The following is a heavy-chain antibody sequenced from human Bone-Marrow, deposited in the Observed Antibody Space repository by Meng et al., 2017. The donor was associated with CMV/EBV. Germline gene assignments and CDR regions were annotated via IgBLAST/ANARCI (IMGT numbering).Heavy chain of an antibody. CDR3: ARVLRVPASTKMLLDY. D-gene: IGHD2-2*01. CDR1: GFTFSDYY. J-gene: IGHJ4*02. CDR2: IKKDGSEK. V-gene: IGHV3-7*01. Sequence: GESLKISCAASGFTFSDYYMSWVRQTPGKGLEWVASIKKDGSEKYYVDSVKGRFTISRDNAETLLYLQMNSLRAEDTAIYYCARVLRVPASTKMLLDYWGQGTLVTVSS.